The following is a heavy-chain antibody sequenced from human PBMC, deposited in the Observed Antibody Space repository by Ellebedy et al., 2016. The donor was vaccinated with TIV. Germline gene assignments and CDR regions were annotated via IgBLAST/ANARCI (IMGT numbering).Heavy chain of an antibody. Sequence: MPSETLSLTCAVYGGSFSGHYWSWIRQPPGKGLEWIGEITHSGSTNYNPSLKSRVTISVDTSKNQFSLNLSSVTAADTAVYYCARGLARDYWGQGTLVTVSS. CDR2: ITHSGST. V-gene: IGHV4-34*01. CDR1: GGSFSGHY. CDR3: ARGLARDY. J-gene: IGHJ4*02.